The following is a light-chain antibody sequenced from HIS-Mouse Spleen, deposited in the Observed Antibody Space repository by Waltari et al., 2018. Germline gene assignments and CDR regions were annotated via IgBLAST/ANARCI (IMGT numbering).Light chain of an antibody. CDR1: ALPKKS. Sequence: SYELTQPPSVSVSPGKTARSTCPGDALPKKSAYWYQQKSGQAPVLVIYEDSKRPSGIPERFSGSSSGTMATLTISGAQVEDEADYYCYSTDSSGNHRVFGGGTKLTVL. J-gene: IGLJ2*01. CDR2: EDS. V-gene: IGLV3-10*01. CDR3: YSTDSSGNHRV.